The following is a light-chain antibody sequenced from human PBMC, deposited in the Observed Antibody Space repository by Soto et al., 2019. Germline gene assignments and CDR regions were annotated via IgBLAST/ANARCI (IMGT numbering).Light chain of an antibody. CDR1: QGISSW. CDR2: AAS. Sequence: DIKMTQSPSSVSASVGDRVTITCRANQGISSWLAWYQQKPGKAPKLLIYAASSLQSGVPSRFSGSGSGKDFILNISSLQPEDFAAYFGQQTNSFPLTFGGGTKGEIK. CDR3: QQTNSFPLT. J-gene: IGKJ4*01. V-gene: IGKV1D-12*01.